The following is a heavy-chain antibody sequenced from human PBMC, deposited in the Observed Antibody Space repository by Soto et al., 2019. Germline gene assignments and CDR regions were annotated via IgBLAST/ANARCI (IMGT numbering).Heavy chain of an antibody. CDR3: AAAPPLVAADTSHYYSGMDV. CDR1: GFTFTSSA. D-gene: IGHD2-15*01. CDR2: IVVGSGNT. Sequence: SVKVACKASGFTFTSSAVQWVRQARGQRLEWIGWIVVGSGNTNYAQKFQERVTITRDMSTSTAYMELSSLRSEDTAVCYCAAAPPLVAADTSHYYSGMDVWD. J-gene: IGHJ6*02. V-gene: IGHV1-58*01.